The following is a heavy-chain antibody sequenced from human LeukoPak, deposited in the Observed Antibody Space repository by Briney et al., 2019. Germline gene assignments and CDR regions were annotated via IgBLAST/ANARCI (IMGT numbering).Heavy chain of an antibody. CDR3: ARGEVPAAFDY. CDR2: IYYSGST. Sequence: PPETLSLTCTVSGGSISSGGYYWSWIRQHPGKGLEWIGYIYYSGSTYYNPSLKSRVTISVDTSKNQFSLKLSSVTAADTAVYYCARGEVPAAFDYWGQGTLVTVSS. J-gene: IGHJ4*02. V-gene: IGHV4-31*03. D-gene: IGHD2-2*01. CDR1: GGSISSGGYY.